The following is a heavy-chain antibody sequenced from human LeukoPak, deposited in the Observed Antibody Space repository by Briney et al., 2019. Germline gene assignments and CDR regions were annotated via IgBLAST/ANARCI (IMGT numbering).Heavy chain of an antibody. CDR2: IFSDGNT. V-gene: IGHV3-66*01. CDR3: AKDVDRGYYYGNWFDP. Sequence: PGGSLRLSCAASGFTVSSIYMSWVRQAPGKGLEWVSVIFSDGNTHYADSVKGRFTISRDNSKNTLYLQMNSLRAEDTAVYYCAKDVDRGYYYGNWFDPWGQGTLVTVSS. D-gene: IGHD3-22*01. CDR1: GFTVSSIY. J-gene: IGHJ5*02.